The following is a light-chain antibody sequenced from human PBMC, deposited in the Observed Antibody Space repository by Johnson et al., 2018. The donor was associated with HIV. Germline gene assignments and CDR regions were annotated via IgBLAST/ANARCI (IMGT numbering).Light chain of an antibody. CDR2: RNN. J-gene: IGLJ1*01. CDR1: SSNIGNNY. Sequence: QSVLTQPPSVSAAPGQKVTISCSGSSSNIGNNYVNWYQQLPGTAPKLLIYRNNQRPSGVPDRFSGSKSGTSASLAISGLQAEDEADYYCAAWDDSLNGLVFGTGTKVTVL. CDR3: AAWDDSLNGLV. V-gene: IGLV1-44*01.